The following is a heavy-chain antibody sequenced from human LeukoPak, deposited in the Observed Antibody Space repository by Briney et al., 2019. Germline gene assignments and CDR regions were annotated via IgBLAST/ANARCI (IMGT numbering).Heavy chain of an antibody. CDR3: ARDLDGYRSGNGA. CDR1: GFTFSNYW. J-gene: IGHJ5*02. Sequence: PGGSLRLSCAASGFTFSNYWMHWVRQAPGKGLVWVSRINTDGSSTDYADSVKGRFTISRDNAMNTLYMQMNSLRAEDTAVYYCARDLDGYRSGNGAWGQGTLVTVSS. V-gene: IGHV3-74*01. D-gene: IGHD5-12*01. CDR2: INTDGSST.